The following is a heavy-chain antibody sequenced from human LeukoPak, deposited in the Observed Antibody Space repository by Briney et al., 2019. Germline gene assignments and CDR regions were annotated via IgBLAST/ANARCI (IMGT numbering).Heavy chain of an antibody. CDR2: ISGSGSTI. CDR1: GFTFSDYY. V-gene: IGHV3-11*01. J-gene: IGHJ4*02. Sequence: GGSLRLSCAASGFTFSDYYMSWIRQAPGKGLEWVSYISGSGSTIYYADSVKGRFTISRDNARNSLYLQMNNLRAEDTAVYYCASAGYLITFGGVIRWGQGSLVTVSS. CDR3: ASAGYLITFGGVIR. D-gene: IGHD3-16*02.